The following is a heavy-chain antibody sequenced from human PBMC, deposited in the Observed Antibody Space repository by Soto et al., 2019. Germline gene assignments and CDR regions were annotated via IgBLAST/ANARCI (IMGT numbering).Heavy chain of an antibody. CDR1: GYTFTSYA. CDR3: ARDPPPRFDYGDYSSPYYFDY. D-gene: IGHD4-17*01. V-gene: IGHV1-3*01. Sequence: ASVKVSCKASGYTFTSYAMHWVRQAPGQRLEWMGWINAGNGNTKYSQKFQGRVTITRDISASTAYMELSSLRSEDTAVYYCARDPPPRFDYGDYSSPYYFDYWGQGTLVTVSS. J-gene: IGHJ4*02. CDR2: INAGNGNT.